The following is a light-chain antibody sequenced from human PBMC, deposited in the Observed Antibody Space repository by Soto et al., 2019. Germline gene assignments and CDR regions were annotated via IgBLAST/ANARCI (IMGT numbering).Light chain of an antibody. Sequence: EIVMTQSPATLSVSPGERATLSCRASQSVSSDLAWYEQKPGQAPRLLIYGASTRATGIPARFSGTGSGTEFTLTIRNLQSEDFGIYYCQQYETWPRTFGQGTK. CDR2: GAS. V-gene: IGKV3-15*01. CDR3: QQYETWPRT. J-gene: IGKJ2*01. CDR1: QSVSSD.